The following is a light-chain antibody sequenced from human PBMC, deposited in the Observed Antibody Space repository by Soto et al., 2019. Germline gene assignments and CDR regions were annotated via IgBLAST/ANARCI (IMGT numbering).Light chain of an antibody. Sequence: IVLTQSPGTLALSPGERVTLSCRASQSVTSSYLAWYQQKPGQAPRLLIYGASSRATGIPDRFSGSGSGTDFTLTISRLEPEDFAVYYCQQYGSSPTFGQGTRLEIK. CDR2: GAS. J-gene: IGKJ5*01. V-gene: IGKV3-20*01. CDR1: QSVTSSY. CDR3: QQYGSSPT.